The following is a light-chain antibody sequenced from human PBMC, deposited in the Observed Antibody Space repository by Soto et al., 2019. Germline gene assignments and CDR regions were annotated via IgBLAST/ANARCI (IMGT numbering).Light chain of an antibody. V-gene: IGKV1-8*01. Sequence: AIRMTQSPSSFSASTVDRVTITFRASQGISSYLAWYQQKPGKAPKLLIYAASTLQSGVPSRFSGSGSGTDFTLTISCLQSEDFATYYCQQYYSYPRTFGQGTRLEIK. CDR1: QGISSY. J-gene: IGKJ5*01. CDR2: AAS. CDR3: QQYYSYPRT.